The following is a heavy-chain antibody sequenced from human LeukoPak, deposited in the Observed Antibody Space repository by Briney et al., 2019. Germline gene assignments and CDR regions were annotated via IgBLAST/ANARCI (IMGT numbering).Heavy chain of an antibody. Sequence: TASETLSLTCAVSGGSISSGGYSWSRIRQPPGKGLEWIGYIYHSGSTYYNPSLKSRVTISVDRSKNQFSLKLSSVTAADTAVYYCARASDDWFDPWGQGTLVTVSS. J-gene: IGHJ5*02. D-gene: IGHD6-6*01. CDR2: IYHSGST. V-gene: IGHV4-30-2*01. CDR1: GGSISSGGYS. CDR3: ARASDDWFDP.